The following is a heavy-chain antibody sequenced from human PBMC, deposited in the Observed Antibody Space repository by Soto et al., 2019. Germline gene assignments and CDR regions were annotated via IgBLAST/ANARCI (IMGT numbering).Heavy chain of an antibody. CDR3: ARQGGYGDYYYYMDV. CDR1: GYSFTSYW. CDR2: IYPGDSDT. Sequence: PGESLKISCKGPGYSFTSYWIGWVRQMPGKGLEWMGIIYPGDSDTRYSPSFQGQVTISADKSISTAYLQWSSLKASDTAMYYCARQGGYGDYYYYMDVWGKGTTVTVSS. V-gene: IGHV5-51*01. D-gene: IGHD4-17*01. J-gene: IGHJ6*03.